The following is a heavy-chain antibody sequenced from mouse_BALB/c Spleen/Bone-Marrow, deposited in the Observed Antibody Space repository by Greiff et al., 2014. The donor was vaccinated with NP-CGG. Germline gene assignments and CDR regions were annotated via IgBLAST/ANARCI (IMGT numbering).Heavy chain of an antibody. D-gene: IGHD2-14*01. CDR2: IDTSDSYT. Sequence: QVQLQQSGAELVMPGASVKMSCKASGHTFTDYWMHWVKQRPGQGLEWIGAIDTSDSYTSYNQKFKGKATLTVDESSSTAYMQLRSLTSEDSAVYYCARSDYRFDPLPYWGQGTLVTVSA. CDR1: GHTFTDYW. CDR3: ARSDYRFDPLPY. J-gene: IGHJ3*01. V-gene: IGHV1-69*01.